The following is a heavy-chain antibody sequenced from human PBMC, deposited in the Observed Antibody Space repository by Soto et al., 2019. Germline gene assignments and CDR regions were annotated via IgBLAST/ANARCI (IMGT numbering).Heavy chain of an antibody. CDR1: GGTFSSYA. D-gene: IGHD6-13*01. Sequence: QVQLMQSGAEVKKPGSSVKVSCKASGGTFSSYAINWVRQAPGQGLEWMGGIIPLFGTANYAQTFQGRVTITADECTSTDDMELSSVRSEETAVYYCAIGSFIASAGYYYFYGMDVWGQGTTVTVFS. CDR2: IIPLFGTA. CDR3: AIGSFIASAGYYYFYGMDV. V-gene: IGHV1-69*01. J-gene: IGHJ6*02.